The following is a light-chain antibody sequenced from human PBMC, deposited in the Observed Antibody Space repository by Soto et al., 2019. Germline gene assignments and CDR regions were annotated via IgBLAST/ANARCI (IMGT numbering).Light chain of an antibody. CDR2: EDS. J-gene: IGLJ3*02. V-gene: IGLV2-8*01. CDR3: SPHAGSNNFMV. CDR1: SGDLGAYNY. Sequence: QSALTQPPSASGSPGQSVTISCTGTSGDLGAYNYVAWYQQNPGQAPKLMIYEDSKRPSGVPDRFSVSKSGNTASLTVSGLQADDEADYYCSPHAGSNNFMVFGGGTKLTVL.